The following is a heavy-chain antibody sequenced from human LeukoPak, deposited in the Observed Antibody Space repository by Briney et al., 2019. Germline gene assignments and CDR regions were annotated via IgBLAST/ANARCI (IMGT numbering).Heavy chain of an antibody. CDR1: GFTFSSYS. Sequence: PGGSLRLSCAASGFTFSSYSMNWVRQAPGKGLEWVSSISSCSSYIYYADSVKGRFTISRDNAKNSLYLQMNSLRAEDTAVYYCARESMVRGVIITYYFDYWGQGTLVTVSS. D-gene: IGHD3-10*01. CDR2: ISSCSSYI. CDR3: ARESMVRGVIITYYFDY. V-gene: IGHV3-21*01. J-gene: IGHJ4*02.